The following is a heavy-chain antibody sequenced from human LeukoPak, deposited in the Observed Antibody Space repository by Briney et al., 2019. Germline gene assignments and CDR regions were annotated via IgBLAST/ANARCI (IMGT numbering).Heavy chain of an antibody. Sequence: APVKVSCKASGYTFAAYYIHWVRLAPGQGLEWMGWITPNSGGTKYAQTFRGRVTMAWDTSISTAYMELSRLTSDDTAVYYCARDRADNWDRSGYYPDAFDIWGQGTMVTVS. CDR1: GYTFAAYY. D-gene: IGHD3-22*01. CDR3: ARDRADNWDRSGYYPDAFDI. V-gene: IGHV1-2*02. J-gene: IGHJ3*02. CDR2: ITPNSGGT.